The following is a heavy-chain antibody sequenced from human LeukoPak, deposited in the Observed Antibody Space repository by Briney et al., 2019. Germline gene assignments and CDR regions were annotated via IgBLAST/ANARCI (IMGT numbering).Heavy chain of an antibody. CDR2: IGGDGGHT. Sequence: GGSLRLSCAASGFTFDDYAMHWVRQAPGKGLEWVSLIGGDGGHTYYADSVKGRFTISRDNRRNSLFLQMNSLGPEDTALYYCAKDTLYSSSSLDYWGQGTLVTVS. CDR1: GFTFDDYA. D-gene: IGHD6-6*01. V-gene: IGHV3-43*02. CDR3: AKDTLYSSSSLDY. J-gene: IGHJ4*02.